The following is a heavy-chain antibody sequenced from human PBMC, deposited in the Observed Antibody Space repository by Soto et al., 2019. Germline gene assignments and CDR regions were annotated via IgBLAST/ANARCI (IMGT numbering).Heavy chain of an antibody. Sequence: SETLSLTCTVSGGSISSSSYYWGWIRQPPGKGLEWIGSIYYSGSTYYNPSLKSRVTISVDTSKNQFSLKLSSVTAADTAVYYCARGEANYYGSGSYLYWGQGTLVTVSS. CDR1: GGSISSSSYY. CDR2: IYYSGST. J-gene: IGHJ4*02. CDR3: ARGEANYYGSGSYLY. V-gene: IGHV4-39*01. D-gene: IGHD3-10*01.